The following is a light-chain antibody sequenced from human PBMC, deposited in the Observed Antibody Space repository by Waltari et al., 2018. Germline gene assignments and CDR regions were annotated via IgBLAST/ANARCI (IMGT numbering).Light chain of an antibody. CDR3: LSPDSSGTYVV. V-gene: IGLV3-10*01. CDR1: ALSTKY. CDR2: EDS. Sequence: SYELTQPPSVSVSPGQTASITCSGHALSTKYAYWYHQKSGQAPVLVIFEDSKRPSGVPERISGARSGTMATLTLSGAQLEDEGDYYCLSPDSSGTYVVFGGGTKLTVL. J-gene: IGLJ2*01.